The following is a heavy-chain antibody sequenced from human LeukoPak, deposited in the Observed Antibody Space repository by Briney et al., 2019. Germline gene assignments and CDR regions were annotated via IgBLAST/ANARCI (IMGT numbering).Heavy chain of an antibody. CDR3: ARDVGSYRDTYYFDD. CDR1: GGTFSSYD. CDR2: IIPIFGTA. D-gene: IGHD3-16*02. V-gene: IGHV1-69*05. J-gene: IGHJ4*02. Sequence: AASVKVSCKASGGTFSSYDFSWVRQAPGQGLEWMGGIIPIFGTANYTQKFQGRVTMTTDTSTSTAYMELRSLRSDGTAVYYCARDVGSYRDTYYFDDGREGTLVTVS.